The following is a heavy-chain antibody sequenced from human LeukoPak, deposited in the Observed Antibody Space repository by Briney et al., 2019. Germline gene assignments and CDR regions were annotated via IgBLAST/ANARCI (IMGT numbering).Heavy chain of an antibody. Sequence: GGSLRLSCAVSGFTFDDYGVSWVRQAPGKGLEWVSGINWNGGSTGYADSVKGRFTISRDNAKKSVYLKMNSLRDEDTALYYCARDYCGGDCHPFDYWGQGTLVTVSS. J-gene: IGHJ4*02. CDR2: INWNGGST. V-gene: IGHV3-20*04. D-gene: IGHD2-21*02. CDR3: ARDYCGGDCHPFDY. CDR1: GFTFDDYG.